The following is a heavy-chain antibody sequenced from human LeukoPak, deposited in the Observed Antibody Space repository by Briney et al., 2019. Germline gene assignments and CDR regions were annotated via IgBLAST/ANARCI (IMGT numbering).Heavy chain of an antibody. V-gene: IGHV3-21*04. D-gene: IGHD2-2*01. J-gene: IGHJ4*02. CDR1: GFNFVFEA. CDR2: ISSGSSYI. Sequence: GGSLRLSCAASGFNFVFEAMTWVRQAPGKGLEWVSTISSGSSYIYYADSVKGRFTISRDNAKNSLYLQMNSLRAEDTAVYYCARGGYCSSTSCSPLGYWGQGTLVTVSS. CDR3: ARGGYCSSTSCSPLGY.